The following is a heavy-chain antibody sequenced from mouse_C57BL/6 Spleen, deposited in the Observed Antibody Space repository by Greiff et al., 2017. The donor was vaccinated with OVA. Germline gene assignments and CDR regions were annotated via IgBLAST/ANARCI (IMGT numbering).Heavy chain of an antibody. CDR3: ARYESYYYGNYYAMDY. Sequence: QVQLQQPGAELVKPGASVKLSCKASGYTFTSYWMHWVKQRPGQGLEWIGMIHPNSGSTNYNEKFKSKATLTVDQSSSTAYMQLSSLTSEDSAVYYCARYESYYYGNYYAMDYWGQGTSVTVSS. D-gene: IGHD1-1*01. J-gene: IGHJ4*01. V-gene: IGHV1-64*01. CDR1: GYTFTSYW. CDR2: IHPNSGST.